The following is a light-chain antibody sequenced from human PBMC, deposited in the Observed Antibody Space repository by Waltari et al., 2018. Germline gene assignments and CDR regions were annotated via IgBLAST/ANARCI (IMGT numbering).Light chain of an antibody. CDR1: QGIGSY. CDR2: YTN. CDR3: QQGDNYPFT. Sequence: IQMSQSPSSLSASVGDRVTITCRASQGIGSYLHWYQQKAAKAPKLLIYYTNTLASGVPSRFSGSGSGTEFTLTISSLQPEDFATYYCQQGDNYPFTVGPGTKLDIK. V-gene: IGKV1D-13*01. J-gene: IGKJ3*01.